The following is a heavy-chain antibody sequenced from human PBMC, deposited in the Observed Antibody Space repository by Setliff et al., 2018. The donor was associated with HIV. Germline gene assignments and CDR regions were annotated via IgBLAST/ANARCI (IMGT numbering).Heavy chain of an antibody. Sequence: PSETLSLTCTVSGGSISTGGYYWSWIRQHPGKGLEWIGYIYNSGGTYYNPSLKSRITMSIDTSKNQFSLKLNSVTAADTAVYFCARASRWGSIPFDYWGQGTLVTSPQ. D-gene: IGHD2-21*01. CDR3: ARASRWGSIPFDY. V-gene: IGHV4-31*03. CDR1: GGSISTGGYY. J-gene: IGHJ4*02. CDR2: IYNSGGT.